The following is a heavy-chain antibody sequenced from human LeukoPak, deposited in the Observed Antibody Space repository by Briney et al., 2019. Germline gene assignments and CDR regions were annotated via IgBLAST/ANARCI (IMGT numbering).Heavy chain of an antibody. D-gene: IGHD2-15*01. J-gene: IGHJ6*03. CDR1: GGSISSSSYY. Sequence: SETLSLTCTVSGGSISSSSYYWGWIRQPPGKGLEWIGSIHYSGSTNYNPSLKSRVTISVDTSKNQFSLKLSSVTAADTAVYYRSRGYCSGGSCYSYLYYNYMDVWGKGTTVTVSS. CDR3: SRGYCSGGSCYSYLYYNYMDV. CDR2: IHYSGST. V-gene: IGHV4-39*07.